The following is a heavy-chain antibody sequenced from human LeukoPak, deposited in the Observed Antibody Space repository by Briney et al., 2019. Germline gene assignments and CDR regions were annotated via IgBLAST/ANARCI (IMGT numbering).Heavy chain of an antibody. CDR1: GFTFSSYS. D-gene: IGHD1-26*01. CDR2: ISSSSSYI. CDR3: AREVYSSEAFDI. Sequence: GGSLRLSCAASGFTFSSYSMNWVRQASGKGLEWVSSISSSSSYIYYADSVKGRFTISRDNAKNSLYLQMNSLRAEDTAVYYCAREVYSSEAFDIWSQGTMVTVSS. V-gene: IGHV3-21*01. J-gene: IGHJ3*02.